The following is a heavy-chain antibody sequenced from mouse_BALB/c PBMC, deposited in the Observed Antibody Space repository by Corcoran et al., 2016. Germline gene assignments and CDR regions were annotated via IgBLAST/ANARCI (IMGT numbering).Heavy chain of an antibody. CDR2: IYWDDDK. J-gene: IGHJ3*01. V-gene: IGHV8-12*01. Sequence: QVTLKESGPGILQPSQTLSLTCSFSGFSLSTSGMGVSWIRQPSGKGLEWLAHIYWDDDKRYNPSLKSRLTISKDTSRNQVFLKITSVDTADTATYYCARGLLEEFAYWGQGTLVTVSA. D-gene: IGHD2-3*01. CDR3: ARGLLEEFAY. CDR1: GFSLSTSGMG.